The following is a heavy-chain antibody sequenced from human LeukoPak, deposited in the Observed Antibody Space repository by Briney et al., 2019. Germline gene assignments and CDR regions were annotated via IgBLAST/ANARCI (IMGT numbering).Heavy chain of an antibody. Sequence: SETLSLTCSVYGGSFSGYYWSWIRQPPGKGLEWIGEINHSGSTNYNPSLKSRVTISVDTSKSQFSLKLSSVTAADTAVYYCARTRSRKYYYGSGSYEQWFDYWGQGTLVTVSS. J-gene: IGHJ4*02. CDR2: INHSGST. CDR3: ARTRSRKYYYGSGSYEQWFDY. CDR1: GGSFSGYY. D-gene: IGHD3-10*01. V-gene: IGHV4-34*01.